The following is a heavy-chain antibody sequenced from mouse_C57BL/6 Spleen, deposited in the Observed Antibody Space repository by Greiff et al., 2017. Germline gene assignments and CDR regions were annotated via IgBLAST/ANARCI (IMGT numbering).Heavy chain of an antibody. CDR3: ARRGDYYGSSPYAMDY. V-gene: IGHV1-53*01. D-gene: IGHD1-1*01. CDR2: INPSNGGT. J-gene: IGHJ4*01. CDR1: GYTFTSYW. Sequence: QVQLQQPGSELVKPGASVKLSCKASGYTFTSYWMHWVKQRPGQGLEWIGNINPSNGGTNYNEKFKSKATLTVDKSSSTAYMQLSSLTSEDSAVYYCARRGDYYGSSPYAMDYWGQGTSVTVSS.